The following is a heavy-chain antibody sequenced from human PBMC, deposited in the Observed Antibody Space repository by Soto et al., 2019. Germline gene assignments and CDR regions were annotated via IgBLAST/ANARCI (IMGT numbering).Heavy chain of an antibody. Sequence: QVQLVQSGAEVKKPGASVKVSCKASGYTFTTHGISWVRQVPGQGLEWVGWVRGDNGHTNYAQSLQGRVTMTTDTYTNTAYMELRSLRSDDTAVYYCAIDLGYCRSGTCYREWFDPWGQGTLVTVSS. J-gene: IGHJ5*02. D-gene: IGHD2-15*01. CDR2: VRGDNGHT. CDR1: GYTFTTHG. V-gene: IGHV1-18*01. CDR3: AIDLGYCRSGTCYREWFDP.